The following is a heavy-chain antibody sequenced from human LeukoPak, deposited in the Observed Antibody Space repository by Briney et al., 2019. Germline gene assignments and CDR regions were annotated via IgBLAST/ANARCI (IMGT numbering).Heavy chain of an antibody. J-gene: IGHJ4*02. CDR1: GFTVSSNY. Sequence: GGSLRLSCAASGFTVSSNYMSWVRQAPGRGLEWVSVIYSGGSTYYADSVKGRFTISRDNSKNTLYLQMSSLRAEDTAVYYCARDIQTGSAAAGTVGYWGQGTLVTVSS. CDR3: ARDIQTGSAAAGTVGY. D-gene: IGHD6-13*01. CDR2: IYSGGST. V-gene: IGHV3-53*01.